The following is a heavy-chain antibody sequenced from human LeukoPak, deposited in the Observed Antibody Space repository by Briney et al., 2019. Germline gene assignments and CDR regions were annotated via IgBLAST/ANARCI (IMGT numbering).Heavy chain of an antibody. CDR1: GGSFSTNS. Sequence: SETLSLTCAVYGGSFSTNSWSWIRQPPGKGLEWIGEINQSGAINYNASLKSRITISVDTSKNQFSLKVKSVTAADTGVYYCARGVYIAAAQYGYWGQGTLVTVSS. J-gene: IGHJ4*02. CDR3: ARGVYIAAAQYGY. V-gene: IGHV4-34*01. CDR2: INQSGAI. D-gene: IGHD6-13*01.